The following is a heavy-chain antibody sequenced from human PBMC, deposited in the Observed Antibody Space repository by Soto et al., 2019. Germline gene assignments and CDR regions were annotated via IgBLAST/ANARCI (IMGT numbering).Heavy chain of an antibody. D-gene: IGHD6-19*01. CDR3: ARDREQWLVGYYFDY. J-gene: IGHJ4*02. V-gene: IGHV3-23*01. CDR1: GFTFSSYA. Sequence: EVQLLESGGGLVQPGGSLRLSCAASGFTFSSYAMSWVRQAPGKGLEWVSAISGSGGSTYYADSVKGRFTISSDNSKDTLDLQMNSLRAEDTAVYYCARDREQWLVGYYFDYWGQGTLVTVSS. CDR2: ISGSGGST.